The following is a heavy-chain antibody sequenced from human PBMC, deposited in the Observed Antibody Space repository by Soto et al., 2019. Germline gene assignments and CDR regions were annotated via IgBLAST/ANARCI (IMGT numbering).Heavy chain of an antibody. Sequence: VQLVQSGAEVKNPGASVKVSCNTSGDSFNDYYIHWVRQAPGQGLEWMGWINPNGGVTKYAQKFQGRVTVTRDTSIRTVYMELSSLRSDDTAVYYCARESGGATATLDYYYFYLDVWGKGTTVTVS. CDR1: GDSFNDYY. D-gene: IGHD5-12*01. V-gene: IGHV1-2*02. CDR3: ARESGGATATLDYYYFYLDV. J-gene: IGHJ6*03. CDR2: INPNGGVT.